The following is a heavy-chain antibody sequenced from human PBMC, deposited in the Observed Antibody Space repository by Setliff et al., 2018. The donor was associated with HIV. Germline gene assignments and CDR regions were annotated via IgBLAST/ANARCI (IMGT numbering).Heavy chain of an antibody. CDR3: ARDLSISNPYYDILTGPGVY. CDR1: GYTFTSYH. V-gene: IGHV1-46*01. Sequence: ASVKVSCKASGYTFTSYHMYWVRQAPGQGLEWMGAINPSGGSTRYAQKFQGRVTMTRDTSTSTVYMELSSLRSEDTAVYYCARDLSISNPYYDILTGPGVYWGKGTTVTVSS. D-gene: IGHD3-9*01. J-gene: IGHJ6*04. CDR2: INPSGGST.